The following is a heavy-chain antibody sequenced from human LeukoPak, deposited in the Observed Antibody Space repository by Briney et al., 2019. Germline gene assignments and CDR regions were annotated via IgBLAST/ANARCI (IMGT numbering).Heavy chain of an antibody. CDR2: THYSGST. J-gene: IGHJ6*03. V-gene: IGHV4-39*01. CDR3: ARGYCSSTTCSGVGYMDV. D-gene: IGHD2-2*01. Sequence: SETLSLTCTVSSGSISSSDYPWGWIRQPPGKGLEWMGSTHYSGSTYYDPSLKSRVTVSVDTSKNQFSLILTSVTAADRAVYYCARGYCSSTTCSGVGYMDVWGKGTTVTVSS. CDR1: SGSISSSDYP.